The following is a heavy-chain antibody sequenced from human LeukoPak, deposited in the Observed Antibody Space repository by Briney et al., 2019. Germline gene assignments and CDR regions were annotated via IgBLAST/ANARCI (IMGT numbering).Heavy chain of an antibody. J-gene: IGHJ4*02. V-gene: IGHV3-66*01. CDR3: ALESAGTLRY. CDR1: GFIVSSNY. Sequence: GGSLRLSCAASGFIVSSNYMSWVCQAPGKRLEWVSVIYSAGNTYYTDSVKGRFTISGDNSKNTLNLQMNSLRAEDTAVYYCALESAGTLRYWGQGTLVTVSS. CDR2: IYSAGNT. D-gene: IGHD6-13*01.